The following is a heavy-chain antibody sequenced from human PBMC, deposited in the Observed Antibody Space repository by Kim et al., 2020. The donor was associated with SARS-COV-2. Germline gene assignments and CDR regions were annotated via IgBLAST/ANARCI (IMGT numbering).Heavy chain of an antibody. CDR2: IWHSGST. J-gene: IGHJ5*02. CDR1: GASISSYY. V-gene: IGHV4-59*13. CDR3: ARDLRFGDNWFDP. D-gene: IGHD3-10*01. Sequence: SETLSLTCTVSGASISSYYWSWIRQPPGKGLEWIGYIWHSGSTNYNPSLNSRVTMSVETSKNQFSLHLSSVTAADTAVYYCARDLRFGDNWFDPWGQGTLVTVSS.